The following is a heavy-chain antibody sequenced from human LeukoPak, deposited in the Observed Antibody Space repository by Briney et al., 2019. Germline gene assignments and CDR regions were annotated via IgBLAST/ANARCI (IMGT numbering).Heavy chain of an antibody. J-gene: IGHJ4*02. CDR3: ARNIVGPRQVDY. CDR1: GVSISSYY. CDR2: IYHSGTT. V-gene: IGHV4-59*01. D-gene: IGHD1-26*01. Sequence: PSETLSLTCTVSGVSISSYYWSWIRQPPGKGLEWIGYIYHSGTTNYNPSLKSRVTISVDTSKSQFSLKLSSVTAADTAIYYCARNIVGPRQVDYWGQGTLVTVSS.